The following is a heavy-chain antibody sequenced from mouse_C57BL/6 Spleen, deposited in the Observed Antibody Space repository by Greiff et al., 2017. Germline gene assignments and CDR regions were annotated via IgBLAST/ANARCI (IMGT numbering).Heavy chain of an antibody. CDR3: AKTDGNYEKPWFAY. J-gene: IGHJ3*01. V-gene: IGHV2-5*01. D-gene: IGHD2-1*01. CDR1: GFSLTSYG. CDR2: IWRGRST. Sequence: VQLQQSGPGLVQPSQSLSISCTVSGFSLTSYGVHWVRQSPGKGLEWLGVIWRGRSTDYNAAFMSRLSITKDNSKSQVFFKMNSLQADDTAIYYCAKTDGNYEKPWFAYWGQGNLVTVCA.